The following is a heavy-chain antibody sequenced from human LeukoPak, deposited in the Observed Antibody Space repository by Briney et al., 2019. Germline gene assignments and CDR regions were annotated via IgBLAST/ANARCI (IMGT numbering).Heavy chain of an antibody. V-gene: IGHV1-2*02. CDR2: INPNNRAT. CDR3: AREDSSGY. CDR1: VYTFTASN. J-gene: IGHJ4*02. Sequence: SVKLSFKSSVYTFTASNIHWVRQAPSQGLEWMGWINPNNRATTYAQNFQRRVIMNRDTSISIESIELSRLTADDKAVYLCAREDSSGYWGQGALVTVSS. D-gene: IGHD1-26*01.